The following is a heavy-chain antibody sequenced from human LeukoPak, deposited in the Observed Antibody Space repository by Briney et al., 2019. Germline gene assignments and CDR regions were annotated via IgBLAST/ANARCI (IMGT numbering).Heavy chain of an antibody. D-gene: IGHD1-26*01. CDR3: AREGGSYPPTI. V-gene: IGHV4-59*06. Sequence: SETLSLTCTVSGGSISSYYWSWIRQHPGKGLEWIGYIYYSGSTYYNPSLKSRVTISVDTSKNQFSLKLSSVTAADTAVYYCAREGGSYPPTIWGQGTMVTVSS. CDR2: IYYSGST. CDR1: GGSISSYY. J-gene: IGHJ3*02.